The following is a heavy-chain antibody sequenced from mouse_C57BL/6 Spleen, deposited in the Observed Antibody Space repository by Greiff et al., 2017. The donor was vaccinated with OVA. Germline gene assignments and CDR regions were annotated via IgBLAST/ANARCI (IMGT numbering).Heavy chain of an antibody. D-gene: IGHD2-12*01. J-gene: IGHJ4*01. CDR2: ISRGGDYI. V-gene: IGHV5-9-1*02. Sequence: EVQLVESGEGLVKPGGSLKLSCAASGFTFSSYAMSWVRQTPEKRLEWVAYISRGGDYIYYADTVNGRFTISRDNARNTLYLQMSRLKSEDTAMYYCTRADSVYAMDYWGQGTSVTVSS. CDR3: TRADSVYAMDY. CDR1: GFTFSSYA.